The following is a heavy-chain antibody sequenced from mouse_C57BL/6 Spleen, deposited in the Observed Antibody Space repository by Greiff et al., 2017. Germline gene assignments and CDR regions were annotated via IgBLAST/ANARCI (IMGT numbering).Heavy chain of an antibody. CDR1: GYTFTSYW. J-gene: IGHJ1*03. D-gene: IGHD2-1*01. V-gene: IGHV1-69*01. CDR3: ERRGGNYRDFDV. CDR2: IDPSDSYT. Sequence: VQLQQPGAELVMPGASVKLSCKASGYTFTSYWMHWVKQWPGQGLEWIGEIDPSDSYTNYNQKFKGKSTLTVDKSSSTAYMQLSSLTSEDSADYDCERRGGNYRDFDVWGTGTTVTVSS.